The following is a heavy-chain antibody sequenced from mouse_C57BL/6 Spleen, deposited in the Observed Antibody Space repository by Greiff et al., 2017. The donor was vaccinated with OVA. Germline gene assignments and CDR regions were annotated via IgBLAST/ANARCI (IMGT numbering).Heavy chain of an antibody. CDR3: ASYGGYAMDY. D-gene: IGHD1-1*01. CDR2: ISYDGSN. V-gene: IGHV3-6*01. CDR1: GYSITSGYY. J-gene: IGHJ4*01. Sequence: EVKLMESGPGLVKPSQSLSLTCSVTGYSITSGYYWNWIRQFPGNKLEWMGYISYDGSNNYNPSLKNRISITRDTSTNQFFLKLNSVTTEDTATYYCASYGGYAMDYWGQGTSVTVSS.